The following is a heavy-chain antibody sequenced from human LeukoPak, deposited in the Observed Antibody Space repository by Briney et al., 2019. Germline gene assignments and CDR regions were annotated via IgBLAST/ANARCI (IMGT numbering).Heavy chain of an antibody. D-gene: IGHD3-9*01. CDR1: GGSFSGYY. CDR3: ARSPRAYYDILTGYSRGAFDI. V-gene: IGHV4-34*01. J-gene: IGHJ3*02. Sequence: PSETLSLTCAVYGGSFSGYYWSWIRQPPGKGLEWIGEINHSGSTNYNPSLKSRVTISVDTSKNQFSLELSSVTAADTAVYYCARSPRAYYDILTGYSRGAFDIWGQGTMVTVSS. CDR2: INHSGST.